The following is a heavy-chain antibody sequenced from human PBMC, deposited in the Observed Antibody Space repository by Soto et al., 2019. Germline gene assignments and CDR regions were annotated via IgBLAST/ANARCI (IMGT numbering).Heavy chain of an antibody. D-gene: IGHD3-22*01. Sequence: EVQLVESGGGLVQPGGSLRLSCAASGFTFGSHWMHWVRQAPGKGLVYVSHISSGGTTTNYAESVKGRFTISRDNARNTLYLQMNSLRVEDTAVYYCARFGTSYDTSGFLYWGQGTPVTVSS. CDR3: ARFGTSYDTSGFLY. J-gene: IGHJ4*02. CDR1: GFTFGSHW. CDR2: ISSGGTTT. V-gene: IGHV3-74*01.